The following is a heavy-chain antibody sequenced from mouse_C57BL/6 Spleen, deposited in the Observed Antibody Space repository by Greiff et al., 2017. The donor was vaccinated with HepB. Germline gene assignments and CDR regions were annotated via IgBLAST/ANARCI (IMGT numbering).Heavy chain of an antibody. CDR1: GYTFTSYW. CDR3: AGHAMDY. CDR2: IDPSDSYT. V-gene: IGHV1-50*01. J-gene: IGHJ4*01. Sequence: QVQLKQPGAELVKPGASVKLSCKASGYTFTSYWMQWVKQRPGQGLEWIGEIDPSDSYTNYNQKFKGKATLTVDTSSSTAYMQLSSLTSEDSAVYYCAGHAMDYWGQGTSVTVSS.